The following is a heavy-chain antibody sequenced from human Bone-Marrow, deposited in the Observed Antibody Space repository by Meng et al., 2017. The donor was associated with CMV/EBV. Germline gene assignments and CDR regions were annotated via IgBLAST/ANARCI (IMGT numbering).Heavy chain of an antibody. CDR1: GHSISSDYF. J-gene: IGHJ4*02. D-gene: IGHD3-10*01. Sequence: GSLRLSCHVSGHSISSDYFWGWVRQSPGTGLEWVGICDSGDTFYNPSLKSRVAISVDTSANQFSLTLRSVTAADTAVYYCARGPKRVRGVVVLYYFDYWGQGTLVTVSS. V-gene: IGHV4-38-2*02. CDR3: ARGPKRVRGVVVLYYFDY. CDR2: CDSGDT.